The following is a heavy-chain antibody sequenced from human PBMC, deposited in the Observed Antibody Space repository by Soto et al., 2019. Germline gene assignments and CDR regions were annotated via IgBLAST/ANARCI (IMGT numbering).Heavy chain of an antibody. J-gene: IGHJ4*02. CDR3: ATPYSSSWFSPFDY. Sequence: PGGSLRLSCAASGFTFGSYAMGWVRQAPGKGLEWVSSIGAGYGTYYADSVKGRFTISRDNSKNTLYLQMNSLRAEDTAIYYCATPYSSSWFSPFDYWGQGSLVTVSS. CDR2: IGAGYGT. CDR1: GFTFGSYA. V-gene: IGHV3-23*01. D-gene: IGHD6-13*01.